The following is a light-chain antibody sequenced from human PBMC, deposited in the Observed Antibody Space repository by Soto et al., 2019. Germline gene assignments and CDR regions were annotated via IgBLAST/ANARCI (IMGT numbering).Light chain of an antibody. CDR3: VLYMTSGISV. CDR2: STN. CDR1: SGSVSTNYY. Sequence: QTVVTQEPSFSVSPGGTVTLTCGLRSGSVSTNYYPSWHQQTPGQAPRTLIYSTNIRSSGVPDRFSGSILGNKAALTIAGAQADDESDYYCVLYMTSGISVFGGGTQLTVL. V-gene: IGLV8-61*01. J-gene: IGLJ7*01.